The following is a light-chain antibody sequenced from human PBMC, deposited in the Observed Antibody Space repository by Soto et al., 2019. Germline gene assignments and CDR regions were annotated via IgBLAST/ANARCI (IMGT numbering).Light chain of an antibody. J-gene: IGKJ2*01. CDR3: QQYNDWPYT. V-gene: IGKV3-15*01. CDR2: RAS. CDR1: QSVSSN. Sequence: EIVMTQSPATLSVSPGERATLSCRASQSVSSNLAWYQQKPGQAPRLLIYRASTRATGIPARFSGSGSGTEFTLTISSLQSEDFAVYYCQQYNDWPYTSGQGTKLEIK.